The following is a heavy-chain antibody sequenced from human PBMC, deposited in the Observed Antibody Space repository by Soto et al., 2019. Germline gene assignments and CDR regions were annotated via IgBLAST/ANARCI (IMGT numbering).Heavy chain of an antibody. D-gene: IGHD2-15*01. CDR2: IQSSGSA. Sequence: QVQLQESGPGLVEPSQTLSLTCTVSGVSIRSGSDHWNWVRQHPGKGLEWIGQIQSSGSAHYNPSLQNRVTMSVDTAKNQFSLKVRSVTAADTAVYYCANLAEGAGGRGYWGQGTLVTVSS. CDR3: ANLAEGAGGRGY. V-gene: IGHV4-31*03. CDR1: GVSIRSGSDH. J-gene: IGHJ4*02.